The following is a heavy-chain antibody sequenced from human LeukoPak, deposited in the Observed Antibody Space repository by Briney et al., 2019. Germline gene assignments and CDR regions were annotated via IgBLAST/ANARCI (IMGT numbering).Heavy chain of an antibody. D-gene: IGHD3-3*01. CDR3: AKGGDFWSGPQFDY. CDR2: ISGSGGST. CDR1: GFTFSSYA. Sequence: GRSLRLSCAASGFTFSSYAMSWVRQAPGKGLEWVSGISGSGGSTYYADSVKGRFTISRDNSKNTLYLQMNSLRAEDTAVYYCAKGGDFWSGPQFDYWGQGTLVTVSS. J-gene: IGHJ4*02. V-gene: IGHV3-23*01.